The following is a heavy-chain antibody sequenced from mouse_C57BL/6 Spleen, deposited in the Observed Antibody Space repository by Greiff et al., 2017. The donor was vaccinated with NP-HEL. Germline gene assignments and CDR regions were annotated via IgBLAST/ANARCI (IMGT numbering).Heavy chain of an antibody. CDR2: IDPSDSYT. CDR1: GYTFTSYW. J-gene: IGHJ4*01. CDR3: ARNGGLRAMDY. Sequence: QVQLKASGAELVKPGASVTLSCKASGYTFTSYWMQWVKPRPGQGLAWIGEIDPSDSYTNYNHKFKGKATLTVDTSSSTAYMQLSSLTSEDSAVYYCARNGGLRAMDYWGQGTSVTVSS. D-gene: IGHD2-2*01. V-gene: IGHV1-50*01.